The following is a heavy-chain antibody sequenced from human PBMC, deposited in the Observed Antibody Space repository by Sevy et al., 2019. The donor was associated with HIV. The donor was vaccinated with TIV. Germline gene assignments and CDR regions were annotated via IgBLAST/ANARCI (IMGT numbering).Heavy chain of an antibody. CDR2: FDPEDGKT. Sequence: ASVKVSCKVSGYTLIKLAMHWVRQAPGKGLEWMGTFDPEDGKTSYAQKFQGRVTMTEDTSIDTAYMELSSLRSEDTAVFYCAITKDYYDNSGYPFDYWGQGTLVTVSS. D-gene: IGHD3-22*01. CDR1: GYTLIKLA. CDR3: AITKDYYDNSGYPFDY. J-gene: IGHJ4*02. V-gene: IGHV1-24*01.